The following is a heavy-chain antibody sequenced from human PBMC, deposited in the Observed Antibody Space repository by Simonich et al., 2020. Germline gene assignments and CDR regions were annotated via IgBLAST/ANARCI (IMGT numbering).Heavy chain of an antibody. J-gene: IGHJ5*02. V-gene: IGHV4-34*01. CDR3: ARCGLVNYDILTGYHNWFDP. CDR1: GGSFSGYY. D-gene: IGHD3-9*01. Sequence: QVQLQQWGAGLLKPSETLSLTCAVYGGSFSGYYWSWIRQPPGKGLGGIGEINHSGSTNDKPSLKSRVTISVETSKNQFSLKLGSVAAADTAVYYCARCGLVNYDILTGYHNWFDPWGQGTLVTVSS. CDR2: INHSGST.